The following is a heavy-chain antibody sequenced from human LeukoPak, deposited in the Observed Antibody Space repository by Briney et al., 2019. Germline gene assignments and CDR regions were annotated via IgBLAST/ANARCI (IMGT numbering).Heavy chain of an antibody. Sequence: ASVKVSYKASGYTFTGYYMHWVRQAPGQGLEWMGWINPNSGGTNYAQKFQGRVTMTRDTSISTAYMELSRLRSDDTAVYYCARDASTSNYYDSSGYIDIWGQGTMVTVSS. CDR3: ARDASTSNYYDSSGYIDI. D-gene: IGHD3-22*01. V-gene: IGHV1-2*02. CDR2: INPNSGGT. J-gene: IGHJ3*02. CDR1: GYTFTGYY.